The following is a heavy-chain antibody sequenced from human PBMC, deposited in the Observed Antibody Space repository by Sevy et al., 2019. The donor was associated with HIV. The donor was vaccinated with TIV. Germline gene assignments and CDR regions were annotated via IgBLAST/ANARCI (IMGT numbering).Heavy chain of an antibody. D-gene: IGHD4-4*01. CDR3: AKWPTVTTALLDV. J-gene: IGHJ6*03. Sequence: GGSLRLSCTASGFSFSSYAMTWVRQAPGKGLEWVSAISGNGGSTYYADSVKGRFTFSRDDSKNTLYLQMNSLRAEDTAVYYCAKWPTVTTALLDVWGKGTTVTVSS. CDR2: ISGNGGST. CDR1: GFSFSSYA. V-gene: IGHV3-23*01.